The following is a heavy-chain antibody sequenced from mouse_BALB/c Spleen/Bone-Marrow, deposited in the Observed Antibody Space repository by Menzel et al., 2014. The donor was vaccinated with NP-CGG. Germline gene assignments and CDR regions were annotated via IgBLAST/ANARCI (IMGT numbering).Heavy chain of an antibody. V-gene: IGHV1S135*01. CDR2: INPYDGGT. D-gene: IGHD1-1*01. J-gene: IGHJ4*01. CDR1: GYSFTGYT. Sequence: VQLKESGPELVKPGVSMKISCKASGYSFTGYTMSWVKQSHGKNLEWIGLINPYDGGTSYNQKFKGKATLTVDKSSTTAFMELLSLTSEDSAVYYCARWDYYGYAMDNWGQGTSVTVSS. CDR3: ARWDYYGYAMDN.